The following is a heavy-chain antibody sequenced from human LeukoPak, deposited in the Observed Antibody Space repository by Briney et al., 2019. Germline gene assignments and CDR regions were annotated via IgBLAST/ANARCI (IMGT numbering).Heavy chain of an antibody. D-gene: IGHD6-19*01. CDR2: IYSGGST. CDR1: GFTVSSNC. CDR3: AKRSYTSDWNWFDP. Sequence: SGGSLRLSCAASGFTVSSNCMSWVRQAPGKGLEWVSIIYSGGSTYYADSVKGRFTIPRDNSKNTLYLQMNSLRAEDTAVYYCAKRSYTSDWNWFDPWGQGTLVTVSS. J-gene: IGHJ5*02. V-gene: IGHV3-53*01.